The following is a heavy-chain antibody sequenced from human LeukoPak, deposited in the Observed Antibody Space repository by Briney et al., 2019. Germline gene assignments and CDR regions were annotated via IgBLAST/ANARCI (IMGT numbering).Heavy chain of an antibody. D-gene: IGHD5-12*01. CDR3: ARHHDVGGYRGDPLDY. J-gene: IGHJ4*02. Sequence: GGSLRLSCAASGFTFSSYSMNWVRQAPGKGLEWVSSISSSSSYIYYADSVKGRFTISRDNAKNSLYLQMNSLRAEDTAVYYCARHHDVGGYRGDPLDYWGQGTLVTVSS. CDR2: ISSSSSYI. CDR1: GFTFSSYS. V-gene: IGHV3-21*01.